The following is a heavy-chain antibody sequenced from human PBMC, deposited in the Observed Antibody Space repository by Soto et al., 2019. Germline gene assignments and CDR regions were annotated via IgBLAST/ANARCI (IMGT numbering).Heavy chain of an antibody. V-gene: IGHV1-69*13. Sequence: SVKVSCKASGGTFSSYAISWVRQAPGQGLEWMGGIIPIFGTANYAQEFQGRVTITADESTSTAYMELSSLRSEDTAVYYCARAPVDGYNPTCFDYWGRGTLVTVSS. D-gene: IGHD5-12*01. CDR1: GGTFSSYA. CDR3: ARAPVDGYNPTCFDY. J-gene: IGHJ4*02. CDR2: IIPIFGTA.